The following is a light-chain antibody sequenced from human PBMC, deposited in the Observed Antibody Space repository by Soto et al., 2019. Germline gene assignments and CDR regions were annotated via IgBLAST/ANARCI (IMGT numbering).Light chain of an antibody. CDR3: CSDAGRSTYV. J-gene: IGLJ1*01. CDR2: EVS. Sequence: QPALTQPASVSGSPGQSITISCTVGSYNFVSWYQQHPGKAPKVLIYEVSKRPSGVSDRFSGSKSGNTASLTISGLQAEDEADYYCCSDAGRSTYVFGTGTRSPS. V-gene: IGLV2-23*02. CDR1: GSYNF.